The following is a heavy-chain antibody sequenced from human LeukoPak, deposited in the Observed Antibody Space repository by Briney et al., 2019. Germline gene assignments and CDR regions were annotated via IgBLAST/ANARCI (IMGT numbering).Heavy chain of an antibody. Sequence: GGSLRLSCAASGFTFSSYGMHWVRQAPGKGLEWVAVIWYDGSNKYYADSVKGRFTISRDNAKNSLYLQMNSLRAEDTAIYYCARDGSGRYYMDVWGKGTTVTVSS. J-gene: IGHJ6*03. CDR1: GFTFSSYG. CDR2: IWYDGSNK. D-gene: IGHD3-10*01. CDR3: ARDGSGRYYMDV. V-gene: IGHV3-33*01.